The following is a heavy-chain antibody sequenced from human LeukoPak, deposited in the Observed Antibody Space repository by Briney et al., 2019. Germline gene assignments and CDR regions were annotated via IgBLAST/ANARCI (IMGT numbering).Heavy chain of an antibody. CDR3: ARIGHEDYGFDY. CDR1: GGSISSYY. J-gene: IGHJ4*02. D-gene: IGHD3-16*01. V-gene: IGHV4-59*01. CDR2: IYYSGST. Sequence: MPSETLSLTCTVSGGSISSYYWSWIRQPPGKGLEWIGYIYYSGSTNYNPSFKSRVTISVDTSKNQFSLKLSSVTAADTAVYYCARIGHEDYGFDYCGERALVTISS.